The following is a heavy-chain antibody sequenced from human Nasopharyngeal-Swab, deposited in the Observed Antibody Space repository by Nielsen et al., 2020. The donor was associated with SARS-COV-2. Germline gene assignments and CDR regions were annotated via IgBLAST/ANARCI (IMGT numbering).Heavy chain of an antibody. CDR2: IYYSGST. Sequence: SETLSLTCTVSGGSISSYYWSWIRQPPGKGLEWIGYIYYSGSTNYNPSLKSRVTISVDTSKNQFSLKLSSVTAADTAVYYCAKDGSSWYLSNWGQGTLVTVSS. V-gene: IGHV4-59*13. D-gene: IGHD6-13*01. CDR3: AKDGSSWYLSN. CDR1: GGSISSYY. J-gene: IGHJ4*02.